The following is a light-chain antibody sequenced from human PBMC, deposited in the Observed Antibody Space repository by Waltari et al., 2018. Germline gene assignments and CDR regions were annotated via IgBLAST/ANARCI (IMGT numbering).Light chain of an antibody. CDR3: QQYSALPYT. Sequence: DIVMTQSPDSLRVSLGARAPINCKSSQSVLDNSNNRNYLSWYQQKSGQPPKVLFYWASSRKSGVPDRFSASGSGANFTLTITSLQAEDVGLYYCQQYSALPYTFGQGTKLDVK. V-gene: IGKV4-1*01. CDR2: WAS. CDR1: QSVLDNSNNRNY. J-gene: IGKJ2*01.